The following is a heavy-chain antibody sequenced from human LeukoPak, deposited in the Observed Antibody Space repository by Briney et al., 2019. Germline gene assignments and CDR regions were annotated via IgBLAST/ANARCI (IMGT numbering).Heavy chain of an antibody. CDR2: IYPGDSDT. J-gene: IGHJ6*02. CDR1: GYSFTSYW. V-gene: IGHV5-51*01. D-gene: IGHD6-19*01. Sequence: GESLKISCKGSGYSFTSYWIGWVRQMPGKGLEWMGIIYPGDSDTRYSSSFQGQVTISADKSISTAYLQWSSLKASDTAMYYCARRGRQYSSDHGMDVWGQGTTVTVSS. CDR3: ARRGRQYSSDHGMDV.